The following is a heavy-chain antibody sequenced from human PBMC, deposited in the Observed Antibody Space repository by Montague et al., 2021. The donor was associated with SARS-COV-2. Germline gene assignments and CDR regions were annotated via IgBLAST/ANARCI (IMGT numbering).Heavy chain of an antibody. Sequence: SETLSLTCTVSGDSISNYYWSWIRRPPGKGLEWLGYIYYSGSTNXNPSLKSRVTISVDTSKNQLPLRLSSVTAADTAVYYCARLPYILPGYAYFDFWGQGSLVIVSS. CDR2: IYYSGST. J-gene: IGHJ4*02. V-gene: IGHV4-59*08. CDR1: GDSISNYY. CDR3: ARLPYILPGYAYFDF. D-gene: IGHD3-9*01.